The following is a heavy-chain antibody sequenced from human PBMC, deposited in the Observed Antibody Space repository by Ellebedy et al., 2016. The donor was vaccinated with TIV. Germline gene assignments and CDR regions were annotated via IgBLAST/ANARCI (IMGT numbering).Heavy chain of an antibody. CDR2: VYFSGKT. Sequence: LRLSCTVSGGSISSGGYYCGWIRQRPGQGLEWIGHVYFSGKTFYNPSLQSRIIISVDTTKNQFSLRLSSVTAADTAMYYCARDFHDYGIDPFDIWGQGTLVTVSS. CDR1: GGSISSGGYY. CDR3: ARDFHDYGIDPFDI. V-gene: IGHV4-31*03. J-gene: IGHJ3*02. D-gene: IGHD4-17*01.